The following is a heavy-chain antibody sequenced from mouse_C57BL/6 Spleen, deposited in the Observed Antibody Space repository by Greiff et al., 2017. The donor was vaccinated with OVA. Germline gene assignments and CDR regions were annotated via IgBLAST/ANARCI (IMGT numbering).Heavy chain of an antibody. V-gene: IGHV1-82*01. Sequence: QVQLQQSGPELVKPGASVKISCKASGYAFSSSWMNWVKQRTGKGLEWIGRIYPGDGDTNYNGKFKGKATLTADKSSSTAYMQLSSLTSEDSAVYFCARGYSYAMDYWGQGTSVTVSS. CDR1: GYAFSSSW. CDR2: IYPGDGDT. D-gene: IGHD1-2*01. CDR3: ARGYSYAMDY. J-gene: IGHJ4*01.